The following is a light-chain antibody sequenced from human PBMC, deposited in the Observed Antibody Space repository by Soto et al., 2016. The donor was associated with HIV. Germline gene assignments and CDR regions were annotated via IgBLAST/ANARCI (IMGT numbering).Light chain of an antibody. CDR2: KAS. CDR3: QQSQSHT. CDR1: QNIFSW. Sequence: DIQMTQSPSTLSASVGDRVTITCRASQNIFSWLAWIQQKPGRAPKLLIYKASNLESGVPSRFSGGGSGTEFTLTISSLQPDDFATYYCQQSQSHTFGQGTKLEIK. J-gene: IGKJ2*01. V-gene: IGKV1-5*03.